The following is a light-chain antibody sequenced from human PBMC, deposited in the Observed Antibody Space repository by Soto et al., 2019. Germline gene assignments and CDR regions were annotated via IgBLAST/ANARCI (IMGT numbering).Light chain of an antibody. Sequence: EIVMTQSPATLSVSPGERATLSCRASQSVNSNLAWYQQKPGQAPRLLIYGASTSATGITARFSGSGSGTEVTLTNSSLQSEDFAVYSCQQYNNWPPYTFGQGTKLEIK. CDR1: QSVNSN. CDR3: QQYNNWPPYT. V-gene: IGKV3-15*01. CDR2: GAS. J-gene: IGKJ2*01.